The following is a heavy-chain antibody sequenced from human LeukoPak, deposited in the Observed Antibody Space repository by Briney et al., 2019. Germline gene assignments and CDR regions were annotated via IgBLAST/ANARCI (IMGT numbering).Heavy chain of an antibody. Sequence: PGGSLRLSCAASGFTLSSYWMSWVRQAPGKGLEWVADINQEGGEKYYVDSVKGRFTISRDNAKNSLYLQMNSRRAEDTAVYYCAGGVNYFDYGGQGTLVTVSS. J-gene: IGHJ4*02. CDR1: GFTLSSYW. CDR3: AGGVNYFDY. CDR2: INQEGGEK. D-gene: IGHD4-23*01. V-gene: IGHV3-7*04.